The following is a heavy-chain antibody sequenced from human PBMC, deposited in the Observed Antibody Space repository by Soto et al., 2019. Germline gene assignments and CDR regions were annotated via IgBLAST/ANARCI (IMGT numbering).Heavy chain of an antibody. Sequence: PGGFLGLSFAGSGYTFGNYDMPWVRQAPGNGLEWVSTISGGGTSTNYVDSVKGRFTTSRDNSKKTLYLQMNSLRAEYTAVYYCAKDPPATVSTPWDYWGQATLLTTSS. CDR3: AKDPPATVSTPWDY. CDR1: GYTFGNYD. D-gene: IGHD5-12*01. CDR2: ISGGGTST. J-gene: IGHJ4*02. V-gene: IGHV3-23*01.